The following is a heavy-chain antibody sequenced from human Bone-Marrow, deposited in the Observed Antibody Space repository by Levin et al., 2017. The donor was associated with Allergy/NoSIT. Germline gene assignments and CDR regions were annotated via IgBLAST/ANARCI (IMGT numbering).Heavy chain of an antibody. D-gene: IGHD6-13*01. Sequence: KPSETLSLTCTVYGGSFSSGGYYWTWIRQHPRRGLEYIGYIFYSGATYYNPSLRSRLSMSVNPSKNQFSLKLTSVTAADTAIYYCARTYGSFGIDLWGQGTLVDVSS. V-gene: IGHV4-31*03. CDR3: ARTYGSFGIDL. J-gene: IGHJ5*02. CDR1: GGSFSSGGYY. CDR2: IFYSGAT.